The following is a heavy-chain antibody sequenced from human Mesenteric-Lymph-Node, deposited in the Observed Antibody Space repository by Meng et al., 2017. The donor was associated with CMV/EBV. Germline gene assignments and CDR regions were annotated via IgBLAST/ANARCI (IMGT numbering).Heavy chain of an antibody. Sequence: GESLKISCQGSGYSFSSYWIAWVRQTPGKGLEWMGIIYPDDSDTRYSPSFQGQVTISADKSINTAYLQWRSLKASDTAMYYCARPTYYFENSGYSFWGQGTLVTVSS. J-gene: IGHJ4*02. CDR3: ARPTYYFENSGYSF. CDR1: GYSFSSYW. D-gene: IGHD3-22*01. CDR2: IYPDDSDT. V-gene: IGHV5-51*01.